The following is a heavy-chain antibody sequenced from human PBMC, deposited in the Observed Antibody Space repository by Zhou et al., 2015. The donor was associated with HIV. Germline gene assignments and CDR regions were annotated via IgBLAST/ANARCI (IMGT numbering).Heavy chain of an antibody. V-gene: IGHV1-3*04. J-gene: IGHJ5*02. CDR1: GGTFNSYA. CDR2: TNTGDGNT. CDR3: ANAIRGAQTGPFDP. D-gene: IGHD3-10*01. Sequence: QVQLVQSGAEVKKPGSSVKVSCKASGGTFNSYAIGWVRQAPGQRLEWVGWTNTGDGNTRFSQSFQGRVTFTWDTSARTAYMELSSLTSDDTAMYYCANAIRGAQTGPFDPWGQGTLVTVSS.